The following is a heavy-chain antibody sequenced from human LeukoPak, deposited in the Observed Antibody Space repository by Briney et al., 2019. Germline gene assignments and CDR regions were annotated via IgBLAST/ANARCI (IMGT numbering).Heavy chain of an antibody. D-gene: IGHD3-22*01. CDR2: ISYDGSNK. CDR1: GFTFSAYG. V-gene: IGHV3-30*18. Sequence: GGSLRLSCAASGFTFSAYGMHWVRQAPGKGLEWVAVISYDGSNKYYADSMKGRFTISRDNSKNTLYLQMNSLRAEDTAVYYCAKDDSSGSSYYFHGMDVWGQGTTVTVSS. J-gene: IGHJ6*02. CDR3: AKDDSSGSSYYFHGMDV.